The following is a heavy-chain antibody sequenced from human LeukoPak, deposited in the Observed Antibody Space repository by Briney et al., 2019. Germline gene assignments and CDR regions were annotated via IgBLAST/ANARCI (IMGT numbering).Heavy chain of an antibody. D-gene: IGHD6-13*01. CDR3: AAPISDSSSWYFNGYFDL. CDR2: IVVGSGNT. V-gene: IGHV1-58*01. J-gene: IGHJ2*01. CDR1: GFTFTSSA. Sequence: ASVSVSCKASGFTFTSSAVQWVRQARGQRLEWIGWIVVGSGNTNYAQKFQERVTITRDMSTSTAYMELSSLRSEDTAVYYCAAPISDSSSWYFNGYFDLWGRGTLVTVSS.